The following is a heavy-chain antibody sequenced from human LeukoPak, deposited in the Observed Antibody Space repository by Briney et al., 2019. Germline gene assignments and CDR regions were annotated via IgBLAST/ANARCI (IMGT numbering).Heavy chain of an antibody. CDR2: ISGDGGST. Sequence: GGSLRLSCAASGFTFDNYVMHWVRQAPGRGLEWVSLISGDGGSTYYADSVKGRFTISRDNSKNSLYLQMTSLRTEDTALYYCAKDIQLWFWGQGTLVTVSS. CDR1: GFTFDNYV. CDR3: AKDIQLWF. J-gene: IGHJ4*02. D-gene: IGHD5-18*01. V-gene: IGHV3-43*02.